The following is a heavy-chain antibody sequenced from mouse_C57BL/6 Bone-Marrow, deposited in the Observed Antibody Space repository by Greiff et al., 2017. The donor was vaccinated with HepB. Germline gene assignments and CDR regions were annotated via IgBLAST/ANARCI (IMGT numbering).Heavy chain of an antibody. V-gene: IGHV14-4*01. CDR3: TTGAWFGY. J-gene: IGHJ3*01. CDR2: IDPENGDT. Sequence: VQLQQSGAELVRPGASVKLSCTASGFNIKDDYMHWVKQRPEQGLEWIGWIDPENGDTEYASKFQGKVTITADTSSNTAYLQLSSLTSEDAAVYYCTTGAWFGYWGQGTLVTVSA. CDR1: GFNIKDDY.